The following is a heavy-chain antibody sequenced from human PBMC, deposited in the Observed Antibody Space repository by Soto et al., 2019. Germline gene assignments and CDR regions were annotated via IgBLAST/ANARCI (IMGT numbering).Heavy chain of an antibody. J-gene: IGHJ4*02. D-gene: IGHD2-2*01. CDR3: AKDQFPYCSSSCSGVSDY. V-gene: IGHV3-23*01. CDR1: GLTFGSRA. CDR2: ITDNGGDA. Sequence: VQLLESGGDLKQPGGSLRLSCVASGLTFGSRAMSWVRQAPGEGLQWVATITDNGGDAKYADSVRGRFVISRDNSKNTLYLQMNSLRDEDTAVYYCAKDQFPYCSSSCSGVSDYWGQGTLVTVSS.